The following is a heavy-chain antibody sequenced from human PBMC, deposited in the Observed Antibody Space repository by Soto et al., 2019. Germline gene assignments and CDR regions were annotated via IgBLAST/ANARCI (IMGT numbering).Heavy chain of an antibody. CDR1: GFTFSSYW. CDR3: ARGSSGDYWYFDL. CDR2: INSDGSST. D-gene: IGHD4-17*01. Sequence: EVQLVESGGGLVQPGGSLRLSCAASGFTFSSYWMHWVRQAPGKGLVWVSRINSDGSSTSYADSVKGRFTISRDNTKNTLCLQMNSLRAEDTAVYYCARGSSGDYWYFDLWGRGTLVTVSS. J-gene: IGHJ2*01. V-gene: IGHV3-74*01.